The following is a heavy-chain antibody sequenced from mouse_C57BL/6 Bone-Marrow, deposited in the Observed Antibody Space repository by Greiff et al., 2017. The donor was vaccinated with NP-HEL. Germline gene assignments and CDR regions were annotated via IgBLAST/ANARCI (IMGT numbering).Heavy chain of an antibody. CDR3: ARWGRGWYFDV. J-gene: IGHJ1*03. V-gene: IGHV1-54*01. CDR2: INPGSGGT. CDR1: GYAFTNYL. Sequence: VKLMESGAELVRPGTSVKVSCKASGYAFTNYLIEWVKQRPGQGLEWIGVINPGSGGTNYNEKFKGKATLTADKSSSTAYMQLSSLTSEDSAVYFCARWGRGWYFDVWGTGTTVTVSS.